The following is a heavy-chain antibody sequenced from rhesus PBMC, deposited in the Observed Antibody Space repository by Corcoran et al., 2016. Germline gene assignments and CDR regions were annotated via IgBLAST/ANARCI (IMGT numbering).Heavy chain of an antibody. CDR3: ARVTYTGASYYADYFDY. J-gene: IGHJ4*01. Sequence: QVQLQESGPGLVKPSETLSLTCAVSGYSITSNYWSWLRQSPGTGLEWIGYVYGRSGSAYYNPSLTSRVTISADTSKNQFSLKLNSVTATDTALYYCARVTYTGASYYADYFDYWGQGILVTVSS. CDR2: VYGRSGSA. CDR1: GYSITSNY. V-gene: IGHV4-147*01. D-gene: IGHD3-16*01.